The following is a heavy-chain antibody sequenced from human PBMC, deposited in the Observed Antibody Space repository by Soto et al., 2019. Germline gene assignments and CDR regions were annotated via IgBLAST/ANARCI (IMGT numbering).Heavy chain of an antibody. CDR3: GRGLFTGDY. Sequence: GASLKVSCKASGYTFTSSYIHWVRQAPGQGLEWMAIINPLGGSTNYAQQFQGRVTVTMDTSASTVYMELSSLRSEDTAVYYCGRGLFTGDYWGQGTLVTVSS. CDR1: GYTFTSSY. V-gene: IGHV1-46*01. D-gene: IGHD3-16*01. J-gene: IGHJ4*02. CDR2: INPLGGST.